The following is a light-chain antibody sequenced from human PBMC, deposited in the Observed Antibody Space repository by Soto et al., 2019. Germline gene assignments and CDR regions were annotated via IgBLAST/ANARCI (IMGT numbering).Light chain of an antibody. Sequence: QSALTQPRSVSGSPGQSVTISCTGTNSDVGGYNFVSWYQQHPGKAPKLMIYDVSKRPSGGPDRFSGSKSGNTASLTISGLQAEDEADYYCCSYAGSYTRVFGGGTKLTVL. V-gene: IGLV2-11*01. J-gene: IGLJ3*02. CDR1: NSDVGGYNF. CDR2: DVS. CDR3: CSYAGSYTRV.